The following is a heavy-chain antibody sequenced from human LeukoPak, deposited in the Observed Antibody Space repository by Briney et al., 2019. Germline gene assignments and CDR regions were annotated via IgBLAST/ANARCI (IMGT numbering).Heavy chain of an antibody. J-gene: IGHJ4*02. CDR3: ARVRYCSSTSCYTFGY. CDR1: GYTFTGYY. Sequence: ASVKVSCKASGYTFTGYYMHWVRQAPGQGLEWMGRINPNSGGTNYAQKFQGRVTMTRDTSTSTAYMELSRLRSDDTAVYYCARVRYCSSTSCYTFGYWGQGTLVTVSS. CDR2: INPNSGGT. V-gene: IGHV1-2*06. D-gene: IGHD2-2*02.